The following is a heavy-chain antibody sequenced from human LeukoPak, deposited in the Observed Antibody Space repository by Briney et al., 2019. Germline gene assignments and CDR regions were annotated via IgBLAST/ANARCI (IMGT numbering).Heavy chain of an antibody. D-gene: IGHD4-17*01. CDR2: IYTSGST. CDR3: ARGDNDYGDYEYFQH. Sequence: SETLSLTCTVSGGSISSYYWSWIRQPAGKGLEWIGRIYTSGSTNYNPSLKSRVTMSVDTSKNQFSLKLSSVTAADTAVYYCARGDNDYGDYEYFQHWGQGTLVTVSP. J-gene: IGHJ1*01. V-gene: IGHV4-4*07. CDR1: GGSISSYY.